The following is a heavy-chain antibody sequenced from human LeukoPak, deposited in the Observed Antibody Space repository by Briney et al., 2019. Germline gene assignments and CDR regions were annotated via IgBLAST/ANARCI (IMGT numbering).Heavy chain of an antibody. Sequence: PGGSLRLSCVDSGFTFSNYGMNWVRQAPGEGLEWLSYISSSGTSKYSADSVKGRFTISRDNAKNSLYLQMNSLRDDDTAVYYCARARPYANLDYWGQGTLVTVSS. CDR3: ARARPYANLDY. J-gene: IGHJ4*02. V-gene: IGHV3-48*02. D-gene: IGHD2-8*01. CDR1: GFTFSNYG. CDR2: ISSSGTSK.